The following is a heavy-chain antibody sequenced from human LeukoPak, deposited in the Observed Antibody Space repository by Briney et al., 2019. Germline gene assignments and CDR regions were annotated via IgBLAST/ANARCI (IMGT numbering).Heavy chain of an antibody. D-gene: IGHD3-10*01. CDR1: GGSFSGYY. V-gene: IGHV4-34*01. CDR3: ARRLITMVRGVIENWFDP. J-gene: IGHJ5*02. Sequence: KPSETLSLTCAVYGGSFSGYYWSWIRQPPGKGLEWIGEINHSGSTNYNPSLKSRVTISVDTSKNQFSLKLSSVTAADTAVYYCARRLITMVRGVIENWFDPWGQGTLVTVSS. CDR2: INHSGST.